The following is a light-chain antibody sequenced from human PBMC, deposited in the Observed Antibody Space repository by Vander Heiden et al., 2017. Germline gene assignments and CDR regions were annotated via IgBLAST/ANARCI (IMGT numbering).Light chain of an antibody. Sequence: DIQMTQSPSTLSASVGDRVTITCRASQSISNWLAWYQQKPGKAPKLLIYKASTLEGGVPSRFSGSGSGTEFTLTISGLQPDDFATYYCQQYNSYLYTFGQGTKLEIK. CDR1: QSISNW. V-gene: IGKV1-5*03. CDR3: QQYNSYLYT. J-gene: IGKJ2*01. CDR2: KAS.